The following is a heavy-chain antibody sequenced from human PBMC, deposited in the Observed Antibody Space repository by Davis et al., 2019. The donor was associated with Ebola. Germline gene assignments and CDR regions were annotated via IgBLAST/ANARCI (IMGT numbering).Heavy chain of an antibody. Sequence: SVPVSCLASVYTFISSGISWVRHPPEHGLEWLGWISAYNGNTNYAQKLQGRVTMTTDTSTSTAYMELRSLRSDDTAVYYCARDPNRRDGYNSFDYWGQGTLVTVAS. D-gene: IGHD5-24*01. CDR2: ISAYNGNT. CDR3: ARDPNRRDGYNSFDY. J-gene: IGHJ4*02. V-gene: IGHV1-18*01. CDR1: VYTFISSG.